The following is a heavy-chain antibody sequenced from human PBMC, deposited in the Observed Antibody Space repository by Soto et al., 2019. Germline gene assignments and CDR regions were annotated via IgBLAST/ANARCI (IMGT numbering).Heavy chain of an antibody. Sequence: SETLSLTCTVSGGSISSYYWSWIRQPPGKGLEWIGYLHYSGSTNYNSSLKSRVTISVDTSKNQFSLKLTSVTTADTAVYYCAGGTYGGPFDFWGQGTLVTVS. CDR1: GGSISSYY. CDR3: AGGTYGGPFDF. J-gene: IGHJ4*02. V-gene: IGHV4-59*01. D-gene: IGHD4-17*01. CDR2: LHYSGST.